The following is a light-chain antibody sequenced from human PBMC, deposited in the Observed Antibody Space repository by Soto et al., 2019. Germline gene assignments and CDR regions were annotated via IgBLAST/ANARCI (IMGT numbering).Light chain of an antibody. CDR3: CSYAGSYTLV. Sequence: QSALTQPRSVSGSPGQSVTVSCTGTSSDVGFYNYVSWYQHHPGKAPNLMIYDVTKRPSGVPDRFSCSKSGNTASLTISGLQPDDEADYYCCSYAGSYTLVFGGGTKLTVL. CDR2: DVT. J-gene: IGLJ2*01. V-gene: IGLV2-11*01. CDR1: SSDVGFYNY.